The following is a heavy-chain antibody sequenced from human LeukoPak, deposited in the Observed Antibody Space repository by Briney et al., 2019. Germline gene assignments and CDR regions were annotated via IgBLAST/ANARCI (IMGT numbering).Heavy chain of an antibody. Sequence: GGSLRLSCAASGFTFSSNAMSWVRQAPGKGLEWVSAISGSGGSTYNADSVKGRFSISRDNSKSTLYLQMNSLRAEDTAVYYCAKGRSMIVATTVAYWGQGTLVTVSS. CDR1: GFTFSSNA. CDR2: ISGSGGST. J-gene: IGHJ4*02. D-gene: IGHD3-22*01. V-gene: IGHV3-23*01. CDR3: AKGRSMIVATTVAY.